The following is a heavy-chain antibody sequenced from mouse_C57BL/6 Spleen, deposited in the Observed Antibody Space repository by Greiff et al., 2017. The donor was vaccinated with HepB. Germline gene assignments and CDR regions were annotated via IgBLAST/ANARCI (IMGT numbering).Heavy chain of an antibody. CDR2: IYPGDGDT. V-gene: IGHV1-82*01. CDR3: ARGVYDGYYVLFAY. D-gene: IGHD2-3*01. J-gene: IGHJ3*01. Sequence: LQESGPELVKPGASVKISCKASGYAFSSSWMNWVKQRPGKGLEWIGRIYPGDGDTNYNGKFKGKATLTADKSSSTAYMQLSSLTSEDSAVYFCARGVYDGYYVLFAYWGQGTLVTVSA. CDR1: GYAFSSSW.